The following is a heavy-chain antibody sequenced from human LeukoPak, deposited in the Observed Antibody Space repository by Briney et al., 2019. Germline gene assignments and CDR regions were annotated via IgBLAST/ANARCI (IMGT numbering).Heavy chain of an antibody. J-gene: IGHJ3*02. Sequence: SQTLSLTCAISGDSVSSNSAAWNWIRQSPSRGLEWLGRTYYRSKWYNGYAVSVKGRITINPDTSKNQFSLQLNSVTPEDTAMYYCVREEDDKGAFDIWGQGTVVTVSS. V-gene: IGHV6-1*01. D-gene: IGHD3-22*01. CDR2: TYYRSKWYN. CDR1: GDSVSSNSAA. CDR3: VREEDDKGAFDI.